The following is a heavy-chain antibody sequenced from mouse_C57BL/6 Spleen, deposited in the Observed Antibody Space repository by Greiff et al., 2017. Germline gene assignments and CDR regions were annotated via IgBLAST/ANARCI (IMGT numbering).Heavy chain of an antibody. CDR2: ISAGGSYT. CDR3: AGDDGSPYYFDY. J-gene: IGHJ2*01. Sequence: EVQLVESGAGLVKPGGSLKLSCAASGFTFSSYSMSWVRQSPEQGLEWVATISAGGSYTYYPDNVKGRFTISRDTAENNLYLQMSHLKSEDTAMYYCAGDDGSPYYFDYWGQGTTLTVSS. D-gene: IGHD1-1*01. V-gene: IGHV5-4*01. CDR1: GFTFSSYS.